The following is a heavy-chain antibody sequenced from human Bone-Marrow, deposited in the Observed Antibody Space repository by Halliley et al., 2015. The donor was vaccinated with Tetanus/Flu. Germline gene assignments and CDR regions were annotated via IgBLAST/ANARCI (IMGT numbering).Heavy chain of an antibody. CDR3: GRIIPAAGRIRGFDH. CDR2: LYYSGST. D-gene: IGHD2-2*01. V-gene: IGHV4-39*02. J-gene: IGHJ5*02. CDR1: GVSLTSSGYY. Sequence: TLSLTCTVSGVSLTSSGYYWGWIRQPPGKGLEWIGSLYYSGSTYYNPSLKSRVSISVDTSKNHLSLNLNSVTAADTAVYYCGRIIPAAGRIRGFDHWGQGTLVNVSS.